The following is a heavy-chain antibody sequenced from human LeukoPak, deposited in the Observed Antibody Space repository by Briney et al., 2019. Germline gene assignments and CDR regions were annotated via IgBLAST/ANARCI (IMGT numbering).Heavy chain of an antibody. CDR1: GGTFSTYG. J-gene: IGHJ3*02. D-gene: IGHD3-16*01. V-gene: IGHV1-69*13. CDR3: ARDAYEGGRAFDI. CDR2: IIPIFGTA. Sequence: SVTVSCKASGGTFSTYGISWVRQAPGQGLEWMGGIIPIFGTANYAQKFQGRVTITAGESTNTAYMELSSLRSEDTAVYYCARDAYEGGRAFDIWGQGTMVTVSS.